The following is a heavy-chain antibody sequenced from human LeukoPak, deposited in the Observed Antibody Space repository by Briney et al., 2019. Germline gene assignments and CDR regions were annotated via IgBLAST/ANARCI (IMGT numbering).Heavy chain of an antibody. CDR1: GFTFSNYW. V-gene: IGHV3-74*01. D-gene: IGHD6-19*01. CDR3: AKDWGSSDWYNWFDP. Sequence: GGSLRLPCAASGFTFSNYWMHWVRQAPGKGLVWVSRINSDGSSTSYADSVKGRFTISRDNSKNTLYLQVNSLRVEDTAVYYCAKDWGSSDWYNWFDPWGRGTLVTVSS. J-gene: IGHJ5*02. CDR2: INSDGSST.